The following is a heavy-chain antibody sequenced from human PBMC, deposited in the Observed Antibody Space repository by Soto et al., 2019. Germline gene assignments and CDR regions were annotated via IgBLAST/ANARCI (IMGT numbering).Heavy chain of an antibody. D-gene: IGHD4-17*01. CDR3: ARVGDYGDFYFAY. Sequence: QVHLVQSGPEVKKPGASVKVACKASGYTFTSYNMHWVRQAPGQGLEWMGWINSGNDNTKYSQKFHGRVTFSRDTSASTVYMDLSSLRADDTAVYYCARVGDYGDFYFAYWGKGSLVTVSS. J-gene: IGHJ4*02. CDR1: GYTFTSYN. V-gene: IGHV1-3*04. CDR2: INSGNDNT.